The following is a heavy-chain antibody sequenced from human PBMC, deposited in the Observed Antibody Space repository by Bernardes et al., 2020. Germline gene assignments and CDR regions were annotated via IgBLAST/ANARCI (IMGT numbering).Heavy chain of an antibody. CDR3: ARVGYYGSGSYNYYYYYMDV. CDR1: GFTFSSYW. D-gene: IGHD3-10*01. Sequence: GGSLRLSCAASGFTFSSYWMHWVRQAPGKGLVLVSRINSDGSSTSYADSVKGRFTISRDNAKNTLYLQMNSLRAEDTAVYYCARVGYYGSGSYNYYYYYMDVWGKGTTVTVSS. V-gene: IGHV3-74*01. CDR2: INSDGSST. J-gene: IGHJ6*03.